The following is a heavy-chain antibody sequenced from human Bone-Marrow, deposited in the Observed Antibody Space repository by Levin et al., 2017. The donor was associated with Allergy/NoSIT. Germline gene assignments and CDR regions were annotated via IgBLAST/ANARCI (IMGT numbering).Heavy chain of an antibody. CDR2: ISGSGAGT. V-gene: IGHV3-23*01. CDR1: GFTFSTYG. J-gene: IGHJ5*02. CDR3: ARGGTSGDYAPYNWFDR. Sequence: ETLSLTCAASGFTFSTYGMNWVRQAPGKGLEWVSGISGSGAGTYYADSVKGRFTISRDNSKNTFYLQMNSLRAEDTAVYYCARGGTSGDYAPYNWFDRWGQGTLVTVPS. D-gene: IGHD3-22*01.